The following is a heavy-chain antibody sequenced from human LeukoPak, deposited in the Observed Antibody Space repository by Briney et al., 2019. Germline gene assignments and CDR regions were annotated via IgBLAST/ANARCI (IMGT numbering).Heavy chain of an antibody. CDR3: ARPRWFGELGAFDAFDI. CDR1: VYTFTSYY. Sequence: GDSVKVSCKASVYTFTSYYMHWVRQAPGQGLEWMGIIKPSGGSTSYAQKFQGSVIMTRDMSTSTVYMELSSLRSEDTAVYYCARPRWFGELGAFDAFDIWGQGTMVTVSS. V-gene: IGHV1-46*01. D-gene: IGHD3-10*01. J-gene: IGHJ3*02. CDR2: IKPSGGST.